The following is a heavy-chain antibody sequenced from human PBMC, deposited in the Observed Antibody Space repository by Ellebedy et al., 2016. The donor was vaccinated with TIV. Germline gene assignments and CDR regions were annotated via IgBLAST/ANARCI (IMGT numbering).Heavy chain of an antibody. CDR3: ARMWLGGTFDY. CDR2: INPSDSLT. CDR1: GYTFTTYF. V-gene: IGHV1-46*01. D-gene: IGHD6-19*01. J-gene: IGHJ4*02. Sequence: ASVKVSCKASGYTFTTYFMHWVRQAPGQGLEWMGIINPSDSLTGYAQKFQGRVTMSSDTSTKTVYLELSSLRSEDTAVYYCARMWLGGTFDYWGQGTLVTVSS.